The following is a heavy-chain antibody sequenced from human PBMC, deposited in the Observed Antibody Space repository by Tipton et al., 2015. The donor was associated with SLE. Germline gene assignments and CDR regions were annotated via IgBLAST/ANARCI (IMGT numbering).Heavy chain of an antibody. CDR1: GYSFTTYW. V-gene: IGHV5-51*01. CDR2: IYPGDSDT. CDR3: ATAADYGGQMGGFDY. Sequence: QLVQSGAEVKKPGESLKISCKGSGYSFTTYWIGWVRQMPGKGLEGMGIIYPGDSDTRYSPSFQGQVAISADKSISPTSLQWSSLKATDTAMYCGATAADYGGQMGGFDYWGQGTLVTVSS. D-gene: IGHD4-23*01. J-gene: IGHJ4*02.